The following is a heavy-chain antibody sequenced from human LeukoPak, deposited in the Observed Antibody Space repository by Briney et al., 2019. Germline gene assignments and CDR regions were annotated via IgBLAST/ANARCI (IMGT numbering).Heavy chain of an antibody. V-gene: IGHV3-48*03. D-gene: IGHD4-17*01. CDR3: ASPDYGYAFDI. CDR2: ISSSGSTI. CDR1: GFTFSSYE. Sequence: QPGGSLRLSCAASGFTFSSYEMNWVRQAPGKGLEWVSYISSSGSTIYYADSVKGRFTISRDNAKNSLYLQMNSLRAEDTAVYYCASPDYGYAFDIWGQGTMVTVSP. J-gene: IGHJ3*02.